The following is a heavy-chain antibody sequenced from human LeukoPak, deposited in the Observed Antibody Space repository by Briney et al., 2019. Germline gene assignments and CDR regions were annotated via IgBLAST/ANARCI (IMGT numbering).Heavy chain of an antibody. CDR3: AKGKYYDFWSGYCGY. J-gene: IGHJ4*02. Sequence: GGSLRLSCAASGFTFSSYAMSWVRQAPGKGLEWVSAISGSGSSTYYADSVKGRFTISRDNSKNTLYLQMNSLRAEDTAVYYCAKGKYYDFWSGYCGYWGQGTLVTVSS. CDR1: GFTFSSYA. V-gene: IGHV3-23*01. CDR2: ISGSGSST. D-gene: IGHD3-3*01.